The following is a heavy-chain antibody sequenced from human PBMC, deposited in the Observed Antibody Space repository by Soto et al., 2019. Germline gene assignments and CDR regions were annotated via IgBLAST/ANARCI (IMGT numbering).Heavy chain of an antibody. CDR1: GSTLTDYY. J-gene: IGHJ6*02. CDR3: AREPKWLQHRVGPYYYYGMDV. D-gene: IGHD5-12*01. Sequence: ASVKVSCKPSGSTLTDYYMHWVRQAPGPGLEWMGWINPNTGGTNYAQKFQGWVTMTRDTSISTAYMELSRLRSDDTAVYYCAREPKWLQHRVGPYYYYGMDVWGQGTTVTVSS. V-gene: IGHV1-2*04. CDR2: INPNTGGT.